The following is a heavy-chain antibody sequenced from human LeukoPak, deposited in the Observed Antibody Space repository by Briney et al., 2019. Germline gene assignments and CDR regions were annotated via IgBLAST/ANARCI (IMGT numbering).Heavy chain of an antibody. CDR2: VYHSEST. CDR1: GYSISSGYQ. V-gene: IGHV4-38-2*02. CDR3: AGGGSGWNFDYYYMDV. D-gene: IGHD6-19*01. J-gene: IGHJ6*03. Sequence: PSETLSLTCTVSGYSISSGYQWGWVRQPPGKGLEWIGSVYHSESTYYNPSLKSRVTISLDAPRNQFFLKLSSVTAADTAVYYCAGGGSGWNFDYYYMDVWGKGTTVTISS.